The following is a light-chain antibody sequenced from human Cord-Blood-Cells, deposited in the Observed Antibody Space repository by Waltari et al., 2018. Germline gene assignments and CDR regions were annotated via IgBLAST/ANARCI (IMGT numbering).Light chain of an antibody. J-gene: IGLJ1*01. V-gene: IGLV2-14*01. Sequence: QSALTQPASVSGSPGXSITISCPGTXSDVGRYNYVSWYQHHPGKAPKLMIYEVSNRPSGVSNRFSGSKSGNTASLTISGLQAEDEADYYCSSYTSSSTYVFGTGTKVTVL. CDR1: XSDVGRYNY. CDR3: SSYTSSSTYV. CDR2: EVS.